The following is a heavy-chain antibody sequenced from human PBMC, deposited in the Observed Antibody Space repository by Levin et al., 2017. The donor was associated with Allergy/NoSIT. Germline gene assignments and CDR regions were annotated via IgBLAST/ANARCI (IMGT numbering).Heavy chain of an antibody. J-gene: IGHJ4*02. CDR2: ISGSGGST. Sequence: GESLKISCAASGFTFSSYAMSWVRQAPGKGLEWVSAISGSGGSTYYADSVKGRFTISRDNSKNTLYLQMNSLRAEDTAVYYCAKGGGGAKRGDYWGQGTLVTVSS. D-gene: IGHD1-26*01. CDR3: AKGGGGAKRGDY. V-gene: IGHV3-23*01. CDR1: GFTFSSYA.